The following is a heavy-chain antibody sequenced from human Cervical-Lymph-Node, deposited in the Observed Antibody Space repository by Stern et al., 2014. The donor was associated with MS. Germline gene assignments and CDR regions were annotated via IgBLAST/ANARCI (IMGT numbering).Heavy chain of an antibody. Sequence: QLQLQESGPGLVQPSQTLSLTCTVSGGSISSNSYYWSWIRQPAGKALEWIGRIHASGKTNYNSSLKSRVTISVDTSHNQFSLKLTSVSASDTAVYYCASDAPDEYRSSYDDYWGQGTLVTVSS. CDR3: ASDAPDEYRSSYDDY. J-gene: IGHJ4*02. CDR2: IHASGKT. D-gene: IGHD6-6*01. CDR1: GGSISSNSYY. V-gene: IGHV4-61*02.